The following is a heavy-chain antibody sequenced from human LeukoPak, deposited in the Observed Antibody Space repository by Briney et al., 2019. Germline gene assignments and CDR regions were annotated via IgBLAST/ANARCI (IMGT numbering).Heavy chain of an antibody. Sequence: ASVKVSCKASGYIFTSYGISWVRQAPGQGLEWMGWISAYNGNTNYAQKLQGRVTMTTDTSTSTAYMELRSLRSDDTAVYYCARDEDYHILTGYERFDYWGQGTLVTVPS. CDR3: ARDEDYHILTGYERFDY. D-gene: IGHD3-9*01. V-gene: IGHV1-18*01. J-gene: IGHJ4*02. CDR1: GYIFTSYG. CDR2: ISAYNGNT.